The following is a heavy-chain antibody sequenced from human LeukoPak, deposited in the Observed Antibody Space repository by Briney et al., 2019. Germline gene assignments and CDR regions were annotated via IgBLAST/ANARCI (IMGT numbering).Heavy chain of an antibody. V-gene: IGHV3-48*01. Sequence: AGGSLRLSCAASGFTFSSYSMNWVRQAPGKGLEWVSYISSSSSTIYYADSVKGRFTISRDNAKNSLYLQMNSLRAEDTAVYYCAREKGRSYDDAFDIWGQGTMVTVSS. D-gene: IGHD3-10*01. J-gene: IGHJ3*02. CDR2: ISSSSSTI. CDR1: GFTFSSYS. CDR3: AREKGRSYDDAFDI.